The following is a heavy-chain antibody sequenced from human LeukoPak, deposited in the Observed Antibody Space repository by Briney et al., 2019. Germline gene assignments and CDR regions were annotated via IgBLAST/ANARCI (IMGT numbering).Heavy chain of an antibody. CDR3: ARVKTGTTSGPRDYYYYYGMDV. Sequence: ASETLSLTCTVSGGSVSSGSYYWSWIRQPPGKGLEWIGYIYYSGSTNYNPSLKSRVTISVDTSKNQFSLKLSSVTAADTAVYYCARVKTGTTSGPRDYYYYYGMDVWGQGTTVTVSS. D-gene: IGHD1-7*01. J-gene: IGHJ6*02. CDR2: IYYSGST. CDR1: GGSVSSGSYY. V-gene: IGHV4-61*01.